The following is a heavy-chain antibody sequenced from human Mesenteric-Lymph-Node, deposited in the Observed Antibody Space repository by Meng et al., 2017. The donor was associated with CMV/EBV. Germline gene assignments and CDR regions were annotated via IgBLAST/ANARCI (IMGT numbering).Heavy chain of an antibody. J-gene: IGHJ2*01. D-gene: IGHD6-19*01. V-gene: IGHV3-23*01. CDR2: IGGSGGST. Sequence: GESLKISCAASGFTFTSYAMSWVRQAPGKGLDWVSAIGGSGGSTYYADSVKGRFTISRDNSKNTLYLQMNSLRAEDTAVYYCAKDWGSGWYKGNYWYFDLWGRGTLVTVSS. CDR3: AKDWGSGWYKGNYWYFDL. CDR1: GFTFTSYA.